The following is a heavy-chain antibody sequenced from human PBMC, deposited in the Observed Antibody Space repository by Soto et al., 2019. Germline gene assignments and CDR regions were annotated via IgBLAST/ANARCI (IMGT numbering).Heavy chain of an antibody. D-gene: IGHD6-19*01. Sequence: QVQLLQSGPEVKKPGTSVKVSCKASGDTFTNLGISWVRQAPGQGLEWMGWISAFNGNTNYAQKFQGRVTMTTETSTRTPYMELRSLRSDDTAVYYCARERAVGLYLDDWGQGTLVTVSS. CDR3: ARERAVGLYLDD. CDR2: ISAFNGNT. J-gene: IGHJ4*02. CDR1: GDTFTNLG. V-gene: IGHV1-18*04.